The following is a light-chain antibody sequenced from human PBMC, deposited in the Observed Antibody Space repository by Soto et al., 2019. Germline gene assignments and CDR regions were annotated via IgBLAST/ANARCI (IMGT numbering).Light chain of an antibody. J-gene: IGKJ5*01. CDR3: QQSYSTLLIT. V-gene: IGKV1-39*01. Sequence: DIQMTQSPSFLSASVGDRVTISCRASQAINTYLNWYQQKPGKAPKLLIYGTSDLQNGVPSRFSGGGSGTDFTLTISSQQPEDFATYYCQQSYSTLLITFGQGTRLEV. CDR2: GTS. CDR1: QAINTY.